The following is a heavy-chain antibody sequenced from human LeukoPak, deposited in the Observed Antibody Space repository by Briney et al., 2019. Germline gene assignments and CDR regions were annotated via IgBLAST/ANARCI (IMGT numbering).Heavy chain of an antibody. Sequence: PGGSLRLSCAASGFTFTSYAMSWVRQAPGKGLEWVSAISGSGARTYYADSVKGRFSVSRDNSKNTLYLQMNSLRAEVRAVYYCAKEQTSSGFFDYWGQGTLVTVSS. CDR3: AKEQTSSGFFDY. CDR1: GFTFTSYA. CDR2: ISGSGART. J-gene: IGHJ4*02. D-gene: IGHD3-10*01. V-gene: IGHV3-23*01.